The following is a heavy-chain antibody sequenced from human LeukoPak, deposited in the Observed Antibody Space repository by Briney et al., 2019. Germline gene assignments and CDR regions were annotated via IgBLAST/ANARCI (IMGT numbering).Heavy chain of an antibody. D-gene: IGHD2-21*02. J-gene: IGHJ4*02. CDR2: ISPGDSDA. Sequence: GESLKISCQGSGYRFTSHWIGWVRQMPGKGLERMGIISPGDSDARYSPSFQGQVTISADKSINTAYLQWSSLKASDTAMYYCARQAYCGGDCSANFDYWGQGTLVTVSS. CDR1: GYRFTSHW. CDR3: ARQAYCGGDCSANFDY. V-gene: IGHV5-51*01.